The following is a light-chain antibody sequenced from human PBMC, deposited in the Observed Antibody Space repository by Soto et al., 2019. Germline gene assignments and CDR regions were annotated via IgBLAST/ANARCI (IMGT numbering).Light chain of an antibody. CDR2: LAS. V-gene: IGKV1-39*01. J-gene: IGKJ4*01. Sequence: DIQMTQSPSSLSASLGDRVTVTCRASQKIHNFVSWYQQKPGQAPKLLIFLASTLENGVPSRFGGSGSGTDFTLTISSLQPEDYATYFCQQSFGNPRTFGG. CDR1: QKIHNF. CDR3: QQSFGNPRT.